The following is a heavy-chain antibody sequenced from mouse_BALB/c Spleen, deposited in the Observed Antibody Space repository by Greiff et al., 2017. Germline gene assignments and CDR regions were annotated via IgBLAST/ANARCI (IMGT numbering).Heavy chain of an antibody. CDR1: GFNIKDTY. V-gene: IGHV14-3*02. J-gene: IGHJ3*01. Sequence: EVQLQQSGAELVKPGASVKLSCTASGFNIKDTYMHWVKQRPEQGLEWIGRIDPANGNTKYDPKFQGKATITADTSSNTAYLQLSSLTSEDTAVYDCARRSIYDGQFAYWGQGTLVTVSA. CDR2: IDPANGNT. D-gene: IGHD2-3*01. CDR3: ARRSIYDGQFAY.